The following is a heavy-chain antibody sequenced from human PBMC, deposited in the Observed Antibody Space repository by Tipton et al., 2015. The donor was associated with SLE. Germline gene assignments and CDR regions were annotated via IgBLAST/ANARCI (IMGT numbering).Heavy chain of an antibody. V-gene: IGHV4-59*01. J-gene: IGHJ4*02. D-gene: IGHD3-16*01. CDR1: GGSFSSYY. Sequence: TLSLTCAVYGGSFSSYYWSWIRQPPGKGLEWIGYIYYSGSTNYNPSLKSRVTISVDTSKNQFSLKLSSVTAADTAVYYCATSGGAIDYWGQGTLVTVSS. CDR2: IYYSGST. CDR3: ATSGGAIDY.